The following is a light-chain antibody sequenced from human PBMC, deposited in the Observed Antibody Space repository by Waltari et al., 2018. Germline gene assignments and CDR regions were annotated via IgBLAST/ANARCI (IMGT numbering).Light chain of an antibody. CDR2: RNN. CDR3: AAWDDSSKV. Sequence: QSVLTQPPSASGTPGQRVTISCSGSSSNIGSNYVYWYQQLPGTAPKPLIYRNNQRPSGVPDRFSGSKSGTSASLAISGLRSEDEADYYCAAWDDSSKVFGTGTKVTVL. J-gene: IGLJ1*01. V-gene: IGLV1-47*01. CDR1: SSNIGSNY.